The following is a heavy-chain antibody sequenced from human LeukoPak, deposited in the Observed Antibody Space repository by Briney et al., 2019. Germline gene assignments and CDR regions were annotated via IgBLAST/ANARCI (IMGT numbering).Heavy chain of an antibody. D-gene: IGHD6-13*01. V-gene: IGHV1-69*13. CDR1: GGTFSSYP. CDR3: ARKKGWSSSFIFDY. J-gene: IGHJ4*02. Sequence: SVKVSCKASGGTFSSYPTSWVRQSPGQGLEGMGGIIPIFGTENYAQKFQGRVTITADESTSTAYMELSSLRSEDTAVYYCARKKGWSSSFIFDYWGQGTLVTVSS. CDR2: IIPIFGTE.